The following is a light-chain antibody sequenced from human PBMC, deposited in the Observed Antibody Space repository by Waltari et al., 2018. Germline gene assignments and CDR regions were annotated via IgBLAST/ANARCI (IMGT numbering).Light chain of an antibody. Sequence: DIQMTQSPSSLSASVGDRVTITCRASQSISSYLNWYQQKPGKAPNVPIYAASSLQSGVPSRFSGSGSGTDFTLTISSLQPEDFATYYCQQSYSTLSITFGQGTRLEIK. CDR3: QQSYSTLSIT. CDR1: QSISSY. CDR2: AAS. V-gene: IGKV1-39*01. J-gene: IGKJ5*01.